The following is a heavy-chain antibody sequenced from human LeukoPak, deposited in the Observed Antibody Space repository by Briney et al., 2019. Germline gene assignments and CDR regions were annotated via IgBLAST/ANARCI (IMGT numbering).Heavy chain of an antibody. V-gene: IGHV3-30*17. CDR3: ARDLVTLGMDV. CDR2: ISYDGSNK. D-gene: IGHD3-16*01. CDR1: GFTFSSYG. J-gene: IGHJ6*04. Sequence: GGSLRLSCAASGFTFSSYGLHWVRQAPGKGLEWVAGISYDGSNKYYADSVKGRFTISRDNSKNTVYLQMNSLRAEDTAVYYCARDLVTLGMDVWGKGTTVTVSS.